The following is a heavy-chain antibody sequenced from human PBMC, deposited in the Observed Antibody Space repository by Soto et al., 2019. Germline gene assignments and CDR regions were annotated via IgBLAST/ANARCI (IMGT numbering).Heavy chain of an antibody. CDR2: IKSKTDGGTT. D-gene: IGHD1-26*01. CDR1: GFTFSNAW. Sequence: PGGSLRLSCAASGFTFSNAWMNWVRQAPGKGLEWVGRIKSKTDGGTTDYAAPVKGRFTISRDDSKNTLYLQMNSLKTEDTAVNYCTTDPYPRNGGSGSYGMDVWGQGTTVTVSS. J-gene: IGHJ6*02. V-gene: IGHV3-15*07. CDR3: TTDPYPRNGGSGSYGMDV.